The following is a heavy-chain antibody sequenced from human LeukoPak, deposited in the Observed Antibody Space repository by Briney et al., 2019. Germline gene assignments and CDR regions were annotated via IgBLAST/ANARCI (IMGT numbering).Heavy chain of an antibody. V-gene: IGHV4-34*01. CDR3: ARGSGVDRASSVSGYLDH. Sequence: SETLSLTCAAYGGSFSGYFWSWIRRPPGRGLEWIGEINHSGSTNYNPSLKSRVTISVDTSKSQFSLTLTSVTAADTAVYYCARGSGVDRASSVSGYLDHWGQGTRVTVSS. J-gene: IGHJ4*02. CDR1: GGSFSGYF. CDR2: INHSGST. D-gene: IGHD5/OR15-5a*01.